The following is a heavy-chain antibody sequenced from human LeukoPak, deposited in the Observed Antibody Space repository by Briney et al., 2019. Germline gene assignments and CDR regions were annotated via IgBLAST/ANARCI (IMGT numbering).Heavy chain of an antibody. CDR1: EFTFSSYS. Sequence: GGSLRLSCAASEFTFSSYSMNWVRQAPGKGLEWVSYITNSGNSKSYADSVKGRFTISRDNTKNSLYLQMNGLRAEDTAVYYCANTRSRVYSPFDYWGKGILVPSSS. D-gene: IGHD3-22*01. J-gene: IGHJ4*02. CDR2: ITNSGNSK. V-gene: IGHV3-48*01. CDR3: ANTRSRVYSPFDY.